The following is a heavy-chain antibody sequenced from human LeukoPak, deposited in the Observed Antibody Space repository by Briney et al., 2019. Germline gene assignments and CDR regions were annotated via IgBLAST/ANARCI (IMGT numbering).Heavy chain of an antibody. Sequence: PGGSLRLSCAASGFTFDDYGMSWVRQAPGKGLEWVSGINWNGGSTGYADSVKGRFTISRDNAKNSLYLQMNSLRAEDTAVYYCAREYYYDSSGNFQYWGQGTLVTVSS. CDR2: INWNGGST. V-gene: IGHV3-20*04. D-gene: IGHD3-22*01. CDR3: AREYYYDSSGNFQY. J-gene: IGHJ1*01. CDR1: GFTFDDYG.